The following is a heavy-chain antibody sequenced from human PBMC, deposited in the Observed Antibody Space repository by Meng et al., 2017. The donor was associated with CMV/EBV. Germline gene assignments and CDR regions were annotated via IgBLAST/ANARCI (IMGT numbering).Heavy chain of an antibody. CDR2: ISSSSSYI. CDR1: GFTFSAYS. V-gene: IGHV3-21*01. J-gene: IGHJ4*02. CDR3: ARGGY. Sequence: DVQPVKAGGGLATHGRALICTCAASGFTFSAYSMNWFRQAPGKGLDWVSSISSSSSYIYYASSMKGRFTISRDNAKNSLYLQMNSLRADDTAVYYCARGGYWGQGTLVTVSS.